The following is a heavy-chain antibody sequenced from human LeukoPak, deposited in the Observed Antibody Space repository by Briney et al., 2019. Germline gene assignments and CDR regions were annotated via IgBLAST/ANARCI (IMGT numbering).Heavy chain of an antibody. V-gene: IGHV3-66*01. J-gene: IGHJ4*02. Sequence: GGSLRLSCAASGFSVSNNYVDWVRQAPGKGLEWVSVIYSGGTTYYADSVKGRFTISKDNSKNTLYLQMNNLRAEDTAMYYCARGPDYFDCRGQGTLVTVSS. CDR3: ARGPDYFDC. CDR2: IYSGGTT. CDR1: GFSVSNNY.